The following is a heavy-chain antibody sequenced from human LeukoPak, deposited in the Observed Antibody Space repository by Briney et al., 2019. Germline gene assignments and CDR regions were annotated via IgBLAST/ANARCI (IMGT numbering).Heavy chain of an antibody. CDR3: AKESGKFDY. Sequence: GGSLRLSCVASGLPFADFAMHWVRQAPGKGLEWVSLISGDGVSTFYADSVKGRFSISRDNSKNSLYLEMNSLRTEGAAMYYCAKESGKFDYCSQGTLVAVSS. V-gene: IGHV3-43*02. CDR1: GLPFADFA. CDR2: ISGDGVST. J-gene: IGHJ4*02.